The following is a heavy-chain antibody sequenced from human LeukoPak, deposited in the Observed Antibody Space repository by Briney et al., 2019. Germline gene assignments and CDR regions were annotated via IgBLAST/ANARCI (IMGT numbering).Heavy chain of an antibody. V-gene: IGHV4-59*08. Sequence: PSETLSLTCTVSGGSISSYYWSRIRQPPGKGLEWIGYIYYSGSTNYNPSLKSRVTISVDTSKNQFSLKLSSVTAADTAVYYCATQAVDTAMVTGWFDPWGQGTLVTVSS. CDR1: GGSISSYY. CDR2: IYYSGST. J-gene: IGHJ5*02. CDR3: ATQAVDTAMVTGWFDP. D-gene: IGHD5-18*01.